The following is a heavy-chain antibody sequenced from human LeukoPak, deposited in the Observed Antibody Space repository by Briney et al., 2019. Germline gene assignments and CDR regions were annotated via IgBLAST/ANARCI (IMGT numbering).Heavy chain of an antibody. Sequence: ASVKVSYKASGYTFTSYGISWVRQAPGQGLEWMGWISAYNGNTNYAQKLQGRVTMTTDTSTSTAYMELRSLRSDDTAVYYCARTLYDYVWGSYRGHYYYYMDVWSKGTTVTISS. CDR1: GYTFTSYG. CDR2: ISAYNGNT. J-gene: IGHJ6*03. CDR3: ARTLYDYVWGSYRGHYYYYMDV. V-gene: IGHV1-18*01. D-gene: IGHD3-16*02.